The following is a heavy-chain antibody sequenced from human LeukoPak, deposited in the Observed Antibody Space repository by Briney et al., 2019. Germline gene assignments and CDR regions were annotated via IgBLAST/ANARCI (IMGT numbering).Heavy chain of an antibody. J-gene: IGHJ5*02. CDR1: VGSISSSSYY. Sequence: SETLSLTCTVSVGSISSSSYYWGWIRQPPGKGLEWIGSIYYSGSTYYNPSLKSRVTISVDTSKNQFSLKLSSVTAADTAVYYCARHAPTWFDPWGQGTLVTVSS. V-gene: IGHV4-39*01. CDR2: IYYSGST. CDR3: ARHAPTWFDP.